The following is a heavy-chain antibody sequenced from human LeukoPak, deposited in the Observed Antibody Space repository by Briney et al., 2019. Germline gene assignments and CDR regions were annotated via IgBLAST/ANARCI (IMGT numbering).Heavy chain of an antibody. D-gene: IGHD4-23*01. CDR3: MGYGGNSF. CDR2: ISTGGSTK. J-gene: IGHJ4*02. V-gene: IGHV3-30*03. CDR1: GFTFSSYG. Sequence: SLRLSCAASGFTFSSYGMHWVRQAPGKGLEWVSVISTGGSTKYYADSVQGRFTISRDNSKNTVNLQMNSLRAEDMAVYYCMGYGGNSFWGQGTLVTVSS.